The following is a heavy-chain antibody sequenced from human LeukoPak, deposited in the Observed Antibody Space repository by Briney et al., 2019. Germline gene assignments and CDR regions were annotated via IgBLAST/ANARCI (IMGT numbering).Heavy chain of an antibody. D-gene: IGHD6-19*01. V-gene: IGHV3-33*06. CDR1: GFTFSSYG. Sequence: GRSLRLSCAASGFTFSSYGMHWVRQAPGKGLEWVAVIWYDGSNKYYADSVKGRFTISRDNPKNTLYLQMNSLRAEDTAVYYCAKAYSSGWKGYFQHWGQGTLVTVSS. CDR2: IWYDGSNK. J-gene: IGHJ1*01. CDR3: AKAYSSGWKGYFQH.